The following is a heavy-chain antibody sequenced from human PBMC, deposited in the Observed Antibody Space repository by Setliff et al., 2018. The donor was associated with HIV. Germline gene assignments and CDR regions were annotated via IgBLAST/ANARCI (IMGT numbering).Heavy chain of an antibody. J-gene: IGHJ6*04. Sequence: SVKVSCKASGGTFSSYTISWVRQAPGQGLEWMGGIIPIFGTTNYAQKFQGRVTMAEDASTDTAYMELSSLTSEDTAVYYCARGKGVGGVVITGGLEVWGKGTTVTVSS. D-gene: IGHD3-10*01. CDR1: GGTFSSYT. CDR3: ARGKGVGGVVITGGLEV. CDR2: IIPIFGTT. V-gene: IGHV1-69*13.